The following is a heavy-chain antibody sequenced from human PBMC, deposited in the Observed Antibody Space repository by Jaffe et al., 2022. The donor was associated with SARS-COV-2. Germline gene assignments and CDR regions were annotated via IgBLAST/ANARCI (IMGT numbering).Heavy chain of an antibody. CDR2: INPSGGST. CDR1: GYTFTSYY. D-gene: IGHD6-6*01. V-gene: IGHV1-46*01. CDR3: ARGGIAARTGDAFDI. J-gene: IGHJ3*02. Sequence: QVQLVQSGAEVKKPGASVKVSCKASGYTFTSYYMHWVRQAPGQGLEWMGIINPSGGSTSYAQKFQGRVTMTRDTSTSTVYMELSSLRSEDTAVYYCARGGIAARTGDAFDIWGQGTMVTVSS.